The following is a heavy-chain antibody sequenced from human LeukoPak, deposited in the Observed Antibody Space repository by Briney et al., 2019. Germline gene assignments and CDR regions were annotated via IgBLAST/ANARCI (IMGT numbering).Heavy chain of an antibody. CDR3: ARDGASIDDQYYGLDV. V-gene: IGHV3-21*06. Sequence: PGGSLRLSCAASGFTFSSYSMNWVRQAPGKGLEWVSSISSSSSYIYYADSVKGRFTISRDNDKNTVFLEVNSLRAEDTAVYYCARDGASIDDQYYGLDVWGQGTTVTVSS. CDR1: GFTFSSYS. D-gene: IGHD1-1*01. J-gene: IGHJ6*02. CDR2: ISSSSSYI.